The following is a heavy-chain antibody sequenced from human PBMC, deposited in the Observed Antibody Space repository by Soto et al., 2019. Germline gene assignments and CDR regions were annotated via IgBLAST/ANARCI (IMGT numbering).Heavy chain of an antibody. Sequence: ETLSLTCPVSGASISSSSYYWGWIRQPPGKGLEWIGSIYYSGSTYYNPSLKSRVTISVDTSKNQFSLKLSSVTAADTAVYYCARQSPIAAALTYWGQGTLVTVYS. CDR2: IYYSGST. J-gene: IGHJ4*02. V-gene: IGHV4-39*01. CDR1: GASISSSSYY. CDR3: ARQSPIAAALTY. D-gene: IGHD6-13*01.